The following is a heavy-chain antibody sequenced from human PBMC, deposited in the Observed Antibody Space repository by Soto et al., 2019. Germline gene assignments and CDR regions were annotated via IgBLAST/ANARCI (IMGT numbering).Heavy chain of an antibody. J-gene: IGHJ4*02. CDR1: GGSISSSNW. V-gene: IGHV4-4*02. D-gene: IGHD3-22*01. CDR3: ARAVGGSSGYYFSN. Sequence: SETLSLTCAVSGGSISSSNWWSWVRQPPGKGLEWIGEIYHSGSTNYNPSLKSRVTISVDKSKNQFSLKLSSVTAADTAVYYCARAVGGSSGYYFSNWGQGTLVTVS. CDR2: IYHSGST.